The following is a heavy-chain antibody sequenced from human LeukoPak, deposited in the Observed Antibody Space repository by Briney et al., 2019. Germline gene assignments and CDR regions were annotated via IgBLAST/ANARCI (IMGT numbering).Heavy chain of an antibody. D-gene: IGHD3-10*01. CDR1: GFTFSSYE. Sequence: PGGSLRLSCAASGFTFSSYEMNWVRQAPGKGLEWVSYISSSGSTIYYADSVKGRFTISRDNAKNSLYLQMNSLRAEDTAVYYCAVDEVRGVTPYDYWGQGTLVTVSS. J-gene: IGHJ4*02. CDR3: AVDEVRGVTPYDY. CDR2: ISSSGSTI. V-gene: IGHV3-48*03.